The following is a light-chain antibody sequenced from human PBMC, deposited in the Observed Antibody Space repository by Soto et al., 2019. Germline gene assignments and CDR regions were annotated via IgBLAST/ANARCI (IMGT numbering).Light chain of an antibody. Sequence: QSVLAQPASVSGSPGQSITISCTGTSSDIGGYKFVSWYQQYPGKAPKLIIYEGSERPSGVSDRFSGSKSGNTASLTISGLQAEDEANYHCCSYAGSSTYVFGIGTKVTVL. CDR3: CSYAGSSTYV. J-gene: IGLJ1*01. CDR1: SSDIGGYKF. V-gene: IGLV2-23*01. CDR2: EGS.